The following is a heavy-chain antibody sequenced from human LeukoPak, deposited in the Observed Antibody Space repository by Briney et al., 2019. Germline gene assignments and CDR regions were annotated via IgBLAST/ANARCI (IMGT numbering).Heavy chain of an antibody. V-gene: IGHV1-18*01. D-gene: IGHD2-2*01. CDR2: ISTYNGNT. Sequence: ASVKVSCKASGYTFTNFGITWLRQAPGQGLEWMGWISTYNGNTNYAQKLQGRVTMTTDTSTSTAYMELRGLRSDGTAVYYCARVFSAAVRTDYWGQGTLVTVSS. CDR1: GYTFTNFG. J-gene: IGHJ4*02. CDR3: ARVFSAAVRTDY.